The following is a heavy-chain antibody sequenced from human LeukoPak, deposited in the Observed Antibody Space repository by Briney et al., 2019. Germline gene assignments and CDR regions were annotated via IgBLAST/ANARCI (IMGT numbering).Heavy chain of an antibody. CDR3: AKDSGHYGGNSGWFDP. Sequence: PGGSLRLSCAVSGFTFSSYEMNWVRQAPGKGLEWVSAISGSGGSTYYADSVKGRFTISRDNSKNTLYLQMNSLRAEDTAVYYCAKDSGHYGGNSGWFDPWGQGTLVTVSS. D-gene: IGHD4-23*01. CDR2: ISGSGGST. V-gene: IGHV3-23*01. CDR1: GFTFSSYE. J-gene: IGHJ5*02.